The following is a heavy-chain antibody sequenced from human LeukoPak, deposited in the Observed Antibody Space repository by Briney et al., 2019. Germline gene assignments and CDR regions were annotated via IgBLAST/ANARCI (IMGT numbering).Heavy chain of an antibody. J-gene: IGHJ4*02. CDR1: GFTFSSYS. CDR3: ARVGGYSYGHDY. V-gene: IGHV3-21*01. CDR2: ISSSSSYI. Sequence: PGGSLRLSCAASGFTFSSYSMNWVRQAPGKGLEWVSSISSSSSYIYYADSVKGRFTISRDNAMNSLYLQMNSLRAEDTAVYYRARVGGYSYGHDYWGQGTLVTVSS. D-gene: IGHD5-18*01.